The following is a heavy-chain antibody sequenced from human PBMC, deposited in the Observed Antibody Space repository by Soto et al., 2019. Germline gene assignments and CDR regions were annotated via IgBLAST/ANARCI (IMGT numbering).Heavy chain of an antibody. CDR2: IYHSGST. J-gene: IGHJ6*04. CDR1: GGSISSSNW. CDR3: ARGQRRVRENYYYGMDV. D-gene: IGHD6-13*01. Sequence: PSETLSLTCAVSGGSISSSNWWSWVRQPPGKGLEWIGEIYHSGSTNYNPSLKSRVTISVDKSKNQFSLKLSSVTAADTAVYYCARGQRRVRENYYYGMDVWGKGTTVPVSS. V-gene: IGHV4-4*02.